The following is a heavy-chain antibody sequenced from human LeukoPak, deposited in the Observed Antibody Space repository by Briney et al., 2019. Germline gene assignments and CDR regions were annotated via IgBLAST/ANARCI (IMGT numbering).Heavy chain of an antibody. CDR3: AKQERSYSSGWYVFDY. CDR1: GFTFSSYM. CDR2: IKPDGGEK. Sequence: GGSLRLSCAASGFTFSSYMMTWVRQAPGKGLEWVANIKPDGGEKFYVDSVRGRFTISRDNAKNSLYLQMNSLRAEDTAVYYCAKQERSYSSGWYVFDYWGQGTLVTVSS. D-gene: IGHD6-19*01. J-gene: IGHJ4*02. V-gene: IGHV3-7*01.